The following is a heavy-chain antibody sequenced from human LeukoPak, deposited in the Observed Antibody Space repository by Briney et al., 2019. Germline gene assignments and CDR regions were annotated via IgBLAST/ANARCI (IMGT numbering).Heavy chain of an antibody. V-gene: IGHV4-38-2*02. D-gene: IGHD3-9*01. CDR3: VRDPSEAVDFFFDS. Sequence: PSETLSLTCTVSHYFISDGAFWGWIRQPPGKGLEWVANVNHRGITFYNPSLESRVAISVDTSKNQFFLRVTSVTAADTAIYYCVRDPSEAVDFFFDSWGQGTLVTVSS. CDR1: HYFISDGAF. CDR2: VNHRGIT. J-gene: IGHJ4*02.